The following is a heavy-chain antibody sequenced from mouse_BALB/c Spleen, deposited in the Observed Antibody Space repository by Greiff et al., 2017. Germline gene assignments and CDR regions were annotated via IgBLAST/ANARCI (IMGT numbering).Heavy chain of an antibody. CDR3: ARGRGSRNFDY. V-gene: IGHV1S137*01. D-gene: IGHD1-1*01. CDR2: ISTYYGDA. Sequence: QVQLQQSGAELVRPGVSVKISCKGSGYTFTDYAMHWVKQSHAKSLEWIGVISTYYGDASYNQKFKGKATMTVDKSSSTAYMELARLTSEDSAIYYCARGRGSRNFDYWGQGTTLTVSS. J-gene: IGHJ2*01. CDR1: GYTFTDYA.